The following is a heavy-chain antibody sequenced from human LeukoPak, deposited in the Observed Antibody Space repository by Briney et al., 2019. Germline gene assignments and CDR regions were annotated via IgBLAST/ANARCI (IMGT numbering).Heavy chain of an antibody. CDR1: GFSFTDYY. CDR2: INLYNGDI. Sequence: ASVKVSCKTSGFSFTDYYMHWVRQAPGQGLEWMGWINLYNGDIKSAQKFQGKFVMTRDTSITTVYMEVPRLTSDDTAIYYCARADRLHGGPYLIGPWGQGTLVTVSS. V-gene: IGHV1-2*02. D-gene: IGHD2-21*01. J-gene: IGHJ5*02. CDR3: ARADRLHGGPYLIGP.